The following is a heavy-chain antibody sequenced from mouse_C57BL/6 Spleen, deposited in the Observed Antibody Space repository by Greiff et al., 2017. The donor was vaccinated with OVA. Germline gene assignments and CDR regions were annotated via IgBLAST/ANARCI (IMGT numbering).Heavy chain of an antibody. V-gene: IGHV1-50*01. CDR3: ARRGQRRLRDY. J-gene: IGHJ2*01. Sequence: QVQLQQPGAELVKPGASVKLSCKASGYTFTSYWMQWVNQRPGQGLEWIGEFDPSDSNTNYNQTFKGKAPLTLATSSSPAYMQLSSLTSENSAVYYCARRGQRRLRDYWGQGTTLTVSA. CDR1: GYTFTSYW. CDR2: FDPSDSNT. D-gene: IGHD3-2*02.